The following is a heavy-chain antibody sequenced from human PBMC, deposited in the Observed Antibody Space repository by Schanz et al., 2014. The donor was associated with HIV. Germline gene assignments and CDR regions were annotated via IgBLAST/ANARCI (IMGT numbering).Heavy chain of an antibody. V-gene: IGHV3-23*01. J-gene: IGHJ4*02. CDR1: GFTFSNFA. CDR3: AKDRFEHFYYSSGPYDYFDY. D-gene: IGHD3-22*01. Sequence: EVQLLESGGGLVQPGESLTLSCVASGFTFSNFAMNWVRQSPGKGLEWVSAISGGSTYYADSVKGRFTISRDNSKNTLSLQMNSLRAEDTAVYYCAKDRFEHFYYSSGPYDYFDYWGQGTLVTVSS. CDR2: ISGGST.